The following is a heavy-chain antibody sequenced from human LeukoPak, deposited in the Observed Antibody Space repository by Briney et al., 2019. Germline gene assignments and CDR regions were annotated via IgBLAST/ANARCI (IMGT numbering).Heavy chain of an antibody. J-gene: IGHJ4*02. CDR2: INHSGST. CDR1: GGSFSGYY. V-gene: IGHV4-34*01. Sequence: SETLSLTCAVYGGSFSGYYWSWIRQPPGKGLEWIGEINHSGSTNYNPSLKSRVTISVDTSKNQFSLKLSSVTAADTAVYYCARSGSVYYDYVWGSYRYGYYFDYWGQGTLVTVSS. D-gene: IGHD3-16*02. CDR3: ARSGSVYYDYVWGSYRYGYYFDY.